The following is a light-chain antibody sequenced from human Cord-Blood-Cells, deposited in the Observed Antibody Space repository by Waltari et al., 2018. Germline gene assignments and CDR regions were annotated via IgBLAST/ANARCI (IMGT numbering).Light chain of an antibody. V-gene: IGLV1-51*01. CDR3: GTWDSSRSAGV. Sequence: QSALTPPPSVSVAPGQRVTIRCPGRSPHIGNNDASSYQQLPGTAPKLLIYDNNKRPSGIPDRFSGSKSGTSATLGITGLQTGDEADYYCGTWDSSRSAGVFGGGTKLTVL. CDR1: SPHIGNND. J-gene: IGLJ3*02. CDR2: DNN.